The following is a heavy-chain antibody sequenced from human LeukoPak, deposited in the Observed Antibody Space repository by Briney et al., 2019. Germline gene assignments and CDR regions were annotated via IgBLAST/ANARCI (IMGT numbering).Heavy chain of an antibody. V-gene: IGHV3-7*04. CDR3: TRGSTYHYW. CDR1: GFSFSTYW. CDR2: IKQDGSEK. J-gene: IGHJ4*02. D-gene: IGHD3-16*01. Sequence: GGSLSLSCAASGFSFSTYWMTWVRQAPGKGLEWVAIIKQDGSEKSYVDSVKGRFTISRDNAKNSLYLQMNSLRAEDTAVYHCTRGSTYHYWWGQGTLVTVSS.